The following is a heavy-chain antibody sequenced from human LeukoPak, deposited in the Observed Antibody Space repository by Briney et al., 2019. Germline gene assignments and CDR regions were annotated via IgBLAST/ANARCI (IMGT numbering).Heavy chain of an antibody. V-gene: IGHV3-23*01. CDR1: GFTFSSYG. D-gene: IGHD6-13*01. J-gene: IGHJ2*01. CDR2: ISGSGGST. CDR3: ARAGYSSSWYSRYFDL. Sequence: PGGSLRLSCAASGFTFSSYGMSWVRQAPGKGLEWVSAISGSGGSTYYADSVKGRFTISRENAKNSLYLQMNSLRAGDTAVYYCARAGYSSSWYSRYFDLWGRGTLVTVSS.